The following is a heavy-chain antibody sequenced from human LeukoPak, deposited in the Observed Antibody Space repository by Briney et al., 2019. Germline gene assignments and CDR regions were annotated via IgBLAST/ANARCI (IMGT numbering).Heavy chain of an antibody. CDR3: ARHVRDSSGYHRDWYFDL. V-gene: IGHV4-39*01. D-gene: IGHD3-22*01. CDR2: IYYSGST. CDR1: GGSISSRSYY. Sequence: PSETLSLTCTVSGGSISSRSYYWGWIRQPPGKGLEWIGSIYYSGSTFYNPSLKSRITISADTSKNQFPLKLSSVTAADTAVYYCARHVRDSSGYHRDWYFDLWGRGTLVTVSS. J-gene: IGHJ2*01.